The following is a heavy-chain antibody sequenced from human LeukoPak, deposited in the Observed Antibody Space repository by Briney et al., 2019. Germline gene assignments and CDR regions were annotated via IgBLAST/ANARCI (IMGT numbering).Heavy chain of an antibody. CDR2: INSDGSST. Sequence: GGSLRLSCAASGFTFSIYWMQWVRQAPGKGLVWVSRINSDGSSTSYADSVKGRFTISRDNAKNTLYPQMNSLRAEDTAVYYCARVYSSSWYRGGYYYMNVWGKGTTVTVSS. CDR1: GFTFSIYW. D-gene: IGHD6-13*01. V-gene: IGHV3-74*01. J-gene: IGHJ6*03. CDR3: ARVYSSSWYRGGYYYMNV.